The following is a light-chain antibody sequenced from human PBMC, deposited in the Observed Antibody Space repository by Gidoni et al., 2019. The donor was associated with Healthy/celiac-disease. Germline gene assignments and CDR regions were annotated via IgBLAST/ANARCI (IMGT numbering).Light chain of an antibody. CDR1: SSDVGSYNL. CDR2: EVR. Sequence: QSALTQPASVSGSPGQSITISCTGTSSDVGSYNLVSWYQQHPGKAPKLMIYEVRKRPSGVSTRFSGSQSGNTSSLTISGLQAEDEADYYCCSYAGSSTFLFGGGTKLTVL. J-gene: IGLJ2*01. V-gene: IGLV2-23*02. CDR3: CSYAGSSTFL.